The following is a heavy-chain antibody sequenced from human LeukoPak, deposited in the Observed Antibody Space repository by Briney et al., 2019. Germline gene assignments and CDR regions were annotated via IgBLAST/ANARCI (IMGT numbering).Heavy chain of an antibody. Sequence: PGGSLRLSCAASGFTVSNNYMSWVRQAPGKGLEWVSSISSSSSYIYYADSVKGRFTISRDNAKNPLYLQMNSLRPEDTAVYYCARSIMIFGVARGLGDWFDPWGQGTLVTVSS. J-gene: IGHJ5*02. V-gene: IGHV3-21*01. D-gene: IGHD3-3*01. CDR2: ISSSSSYI. CDR3: ARSIMIFGVARGLGDWFDP. CDR1: GFTVSNNY.